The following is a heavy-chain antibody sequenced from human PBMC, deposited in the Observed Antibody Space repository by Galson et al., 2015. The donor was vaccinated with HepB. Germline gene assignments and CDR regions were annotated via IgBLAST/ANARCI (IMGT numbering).Heavy chain of an antibody. CDR2: ISGSGDIT. J-gene: IGHJ3*01. V-gene: IGHV3-23*01. CDR3: ARDRTYHDFWRGFDL. Sequence: SLRLSCAASGFTFSSYAMSWVRQAPGKGLEWVSSISGSGDITHYTDSVKGRFTISRDNFETMVFLQMNSLRVEDTAVYYCARDRTYHDFWRGFDLWGQGTMVAVSS. D-gene: IGHD3-3*01. CDR1: GFTFSSYA.